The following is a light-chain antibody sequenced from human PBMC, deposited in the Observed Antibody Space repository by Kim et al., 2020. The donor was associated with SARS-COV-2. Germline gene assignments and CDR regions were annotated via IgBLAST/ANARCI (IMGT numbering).Light chain of an antibody. CDR1: QTISSGY. Sequence: SPVERATLSCRASQTISSGYLAWYLQRPGQAPRLLIYGASSRATGIPDRFSGSGSETDFILTISRLEPEDFAVYYCQQYGSSSWTFGQGTKVDIK. CDR3: QQYGSSSWT. CDR2: GAS. J-gene: IGKJ1*01. V-gene: IGKV3-20*01.